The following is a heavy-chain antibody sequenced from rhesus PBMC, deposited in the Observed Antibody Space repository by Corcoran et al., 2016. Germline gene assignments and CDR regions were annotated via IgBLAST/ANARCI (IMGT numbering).Heavy chain of an antibody. V-gene: IGHV4S17*01. J-gene: IGHJ4*01. CDR3: ARDRRPFTRMITVTIPTGFDY. CDR2: SYGSSGST. Sequence: QVQLQESGPGLVKPSETLSLTCAVSGGSISSGYYYWSWIRQPPGKGMEWIGYSYGSSGSTYYNPSLMILVTISTDPSKNQFSLKLSSLTAADTAVYYCARDRRPFTRMITVTIPTGFDYWVHGVLVTLSS. CDR1: GGSISSGYYY. D-gene: IGHD3-9*01.